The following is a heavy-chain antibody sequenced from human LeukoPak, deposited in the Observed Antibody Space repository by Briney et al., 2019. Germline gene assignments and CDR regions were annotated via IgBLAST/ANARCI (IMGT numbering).Heavy chain of an antibody. CDR2: INYSGST. D-gene: IGHD3-10*01. CDR1: GGSISSNTYY. J-gene: IGHJ3*02. CDR3: ARLPLGDAFDI. Sequence: PSATLSLTCSVAGGSISSNTYYWGWIRQPPGKGLEWIGSINYSGSTYHNASLRSRVTISVDTPKNQFSLKLSSMTAADTAVYYCARLPLGDAFDIWGQGTMVTVSS. V-gene: IGHV4-39*07.